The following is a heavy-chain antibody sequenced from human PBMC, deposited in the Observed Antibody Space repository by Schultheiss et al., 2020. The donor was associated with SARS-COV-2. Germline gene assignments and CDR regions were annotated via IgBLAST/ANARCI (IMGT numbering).Heavy chain of an antibody. D-gene: IGHD6-13*01. CDR1: GYTFTSYG. CDR3: ARERYRSRFFCD. V-gene: IGHV1-18*01. J-gene: IGHJ4*02. CDR2: ISAYNGHT. Sequence: ASVKVSCKASGYTFTSYGISWVRQAPGQGLEWMGWISAYNGHTNYAQKFQGRVTMTTDTSTSTAYMELRSLTSDDTAVYYCARERYRSRFFCDWGQGTLVTVSS.